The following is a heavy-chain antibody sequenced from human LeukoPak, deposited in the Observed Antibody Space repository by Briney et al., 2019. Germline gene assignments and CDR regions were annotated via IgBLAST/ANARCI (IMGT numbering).Heavy chain of an antibody. D-gene: IGHD7-27*01. CDR2: IFVRGGVP. Sequence: GGSLRLSCAASGFSFSSYAMGWVRHGPGWGLEWVSGIFVRGGVPDYSDSVKGRFTITRDNSKNTLYLQMNSLRAGDTAVYYCAKGQQPNWEIDYWGQGTLVTVSS. J-gene: IGHJ4*02. V-gene: IGHV3-23*01. CDR3: AKGQQPNWEIDY. CDR1: GFSFSSYA.